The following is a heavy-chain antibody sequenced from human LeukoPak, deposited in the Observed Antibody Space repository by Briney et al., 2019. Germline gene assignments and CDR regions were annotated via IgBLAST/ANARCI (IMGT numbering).Heavy chain of an antibody. Sequence: GASLRLSCAASGFTFSSYAMSWVRQAPGKGLEWVAVISYDGSKKYHADSVKGRFTISRDNSNKMQYLEMDSLRADDTAVYYCARGGDFWSGYKTHEYGLDVWGQGTTVTVSS. CDR1: GFTFSSYA. CDR2: ISYDGSKK. D-gene: IGHD3-3*01. J-gene: IGHJ6*02. CDR3: ARGGDFWSGYKTHEYGLDV. V-gene: IGHV3-30-3*01.